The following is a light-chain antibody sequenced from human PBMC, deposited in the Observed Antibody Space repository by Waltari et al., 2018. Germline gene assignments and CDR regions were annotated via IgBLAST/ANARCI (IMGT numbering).Light chain of an antibody. Sequence: DIQMTQSPSSLSASVGDRVTITCRASQGISNYLAWYQQKPGKVPKLLIYAASTLQSGVPSRLSGSGSGTDFTLTISSLQPEDVVTYYCQKYNSALSITFGQGTRREIK. CDR2: AAS. CDR1: QGISNY. V-gene: IGKV1-27*01. CDR3: QKYNSALSIT. J-gene: IGKJ5*01.